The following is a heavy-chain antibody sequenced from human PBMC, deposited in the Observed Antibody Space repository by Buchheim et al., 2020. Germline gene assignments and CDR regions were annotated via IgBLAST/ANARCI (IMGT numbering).Heavy chain of an antibody. D-gene: IGHD3-10*01. CDR1: GLTFSSDA. J-gene: IGHJ6*02. Sequence: EVQLLESGGGLVQPGGSLRLSCAAYGLTFSSDAMSWVRQAPGKGLEWVSTISGSGDSTYYADSVKGRFTISRANSKNTLYLQMNSLGAEETAVYYCAKDLGYGSGSYYNYYYGMDVWGQGT. CDR3: AKDLGYGSGSYYNYYYGMDV. CDR2: ISGSGDST. V-gene: IGHV3-23*01.